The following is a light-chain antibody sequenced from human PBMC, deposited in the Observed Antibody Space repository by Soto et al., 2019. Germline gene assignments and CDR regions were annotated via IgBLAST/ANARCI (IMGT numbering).Light chain of an antibody. J-gene: IGKJ2*01. CDR1: QRLLHSNGNTF. CDR3: MQALQTPYT. V-gene: IGKV2-28*01. Sequence: EIVMTQSPPSLTVTPGEPASISCRSSQRLLHSNGNTFLDWYVQKPGQSPQLLIYLGSNRAFGVPDRVSGSEAGTDFTLKISRVEAEDVGVYYCMQALQTPYTFGQGTKLEIK. CDR2: LGS.